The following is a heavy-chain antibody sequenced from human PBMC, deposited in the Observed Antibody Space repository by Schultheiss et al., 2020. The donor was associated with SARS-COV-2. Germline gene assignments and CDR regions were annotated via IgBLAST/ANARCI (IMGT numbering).Heavy chain of an antibody. Sequence: SETLSLTCTVSGVSISNYYWSWIRQPPGKGLEWIGYIFYSGGTNYNPSLKSRATISVDTSKNQFSLKLNSVTAADTAVYYCAALIRAFDPWGQGTLVTVSS. CDR3: AALIRAFDP. CDR1: GVSISNYY. V-gene: IGHV4-59*01. CDR2: IFYSGGT. J-gene: IGHJ5*02. D-gene: IGHD3-16*01.